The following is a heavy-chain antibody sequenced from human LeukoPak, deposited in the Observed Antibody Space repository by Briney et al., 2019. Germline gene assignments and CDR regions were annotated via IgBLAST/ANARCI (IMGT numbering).Heavy chain of an antibody. CDR1: GGSISSYY. J-gene: IGHJ3*02. D-gene: IGHD6-13*01. Sequence: SETLSLTCTVSGGSISSYYWSWIRQPPGKGLEWIGYIYYSGSTNYNPSLKSRVTISVDTSKNQFSLKLSSVTAADTAVHYCAREYSYSSSWYGGDAFDIWGQGTMVTVSS. V-gene: IGHV4-59*01. CDR2: IYYSGST. CDR3: AREYSYSSSWYGGDAFDI.